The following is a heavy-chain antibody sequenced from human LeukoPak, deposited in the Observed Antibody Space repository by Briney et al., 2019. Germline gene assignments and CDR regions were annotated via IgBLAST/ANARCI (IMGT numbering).Heavy chain of an antibody. CDR1: GGSISSSSYY. J-gene: IGHJ4*02. D-gene: IGHD1-1*01. V-gene: IGHV4-39*01. Sequence: PSETLSLTCTVSGGSISSSSYYWGWIRQPPGKGLEWIGSIYYSGRTYYNPSLKSRVTISVDTSKNQLSLKLSSVTAADTAVCYCARQPRNWNDFLDYWGQGTLVTVSS. CDR3: ARQPRNWNDFLDY. CDR2: IYYSGRT.